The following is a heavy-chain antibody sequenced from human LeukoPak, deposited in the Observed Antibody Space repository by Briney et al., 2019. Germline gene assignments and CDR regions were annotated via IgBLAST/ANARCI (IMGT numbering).Heavy chain of an antibody. CDR1: GYTFTDYF. V-gene: IGHV1-2*02. CDR3: SREAYCDSTSCHQDL. Sequence: GASVKVSCKASGYTFTDYFVQWFRQAPGQGLQWLALIYPKTSETSYAQNFQDRVTVTRDTSISTTYMEVSRLRYDDTAVYYCSREAYCDSTSCHQDLWGQGTLVSVSS. D-gene: IGHD2-2*01. CDR2: IYPKTSET. J-gene: IGHJ5*02.